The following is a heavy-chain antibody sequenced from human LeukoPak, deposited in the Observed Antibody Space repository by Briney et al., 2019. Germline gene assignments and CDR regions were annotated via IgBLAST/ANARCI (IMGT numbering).Heavy chain of an antibody. CDR2: ISYDGSNK. V-gene: IGHV3-30*03. CDR1: GFTFSSYG. CDR3: ARDRDSGDYTAAPGDY. D-gene: IGHD4-17*01. Sequence: GRSLRLSCAASGFTFSSYGMHWVRQAPGKGLEWVAVISYDGSNKYYADSVKGRFTISRDSAKNSLYLQMNSLRDEDTAVYYCARDRDSGDYTAAPGDYWGQGTLVTVSS. J-gene: IGHJ4*01.